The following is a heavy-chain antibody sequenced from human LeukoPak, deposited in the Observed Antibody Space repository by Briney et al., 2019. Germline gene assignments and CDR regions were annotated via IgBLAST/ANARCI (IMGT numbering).Heavy chain of an antibody. D-gene: IGHD2-2*01. CDR2: IYTSGST. Sequence: SETLSLTCTVSGGSISSYYWSWIRQPAGKGLEWIGLIYTSGSTSYNHSLMSRVTLSVDTSKNQFSLKLSSVTAADTAVYYCARKVPDYYMDVWGKGTTVTVSS. J-gene: IGHJ6*03. CDR1: GGSISSYY. CDR3: ARKVPDYYMDV. V-gene: IGHV4-4*07.